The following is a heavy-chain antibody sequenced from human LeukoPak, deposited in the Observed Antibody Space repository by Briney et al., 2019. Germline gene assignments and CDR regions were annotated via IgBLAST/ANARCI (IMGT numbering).Heavy chain of an antibody. CDR3: ASALADCGGDCYSAFDY. CDR1: GGSISSGGYY. D-gene: IGHD2-21*02. CDR2: IYYSGST. Sequence: SQTLSLTCTVSGGSISSGGYYWSWIRQHPGKGLEWIGYIYYSGSTYYNPSLKSRVTISVDTSKNQFSLKLSSVTAADTAVYYCASALADCGGDCYSAFDYWGQGTLVTVSS. J-gene: IGHJ4*02. V-gene: IGHV4-31*03.